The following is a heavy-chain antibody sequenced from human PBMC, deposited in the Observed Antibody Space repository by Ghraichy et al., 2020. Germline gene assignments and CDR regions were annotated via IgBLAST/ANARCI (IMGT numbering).Heavy chain of an antibody. J-gene: IGHJ4*02. CDR3: ARGSYYDYVWGSHKAQNFDY. Sequence: SETLSLTCTVSGGSISSGGYYWSWIRQHPGKGLEWIGYIYYSGSTYYNPSLKSRVTISVDTSKNQFSLKLSSVTAADTAVYYCARGSYYDYVWGSHKAQNFDYWGQGTLVTVSS. CDR1: GGSISSGGYY. CDR2: IYYSGST. V-gene: IGHV4-31*03. D-gene: IGHD3-16*01.